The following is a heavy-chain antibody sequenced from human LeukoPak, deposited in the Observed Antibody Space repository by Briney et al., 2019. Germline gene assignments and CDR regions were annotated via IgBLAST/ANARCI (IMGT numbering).Heavy chain of an antibody. Sequence: GGSLRLSCAVSGFTSSNFWMSWVRQAPGRGLEWLAHIHPEGNEKYHVEFVKGRFIISRDSNKNLLFLQMNGLRVEYTAVYYCARGDDFSGDHWGQGTLVTVSS. CDR2: IHPEGNEK. CDR1: GFTSSNFW. J-gene: IGHJ4*02. V-gene: IGHV3-7*04. CDR3: ARGDDFSGDH. D-gene: IGHD1-1*01.